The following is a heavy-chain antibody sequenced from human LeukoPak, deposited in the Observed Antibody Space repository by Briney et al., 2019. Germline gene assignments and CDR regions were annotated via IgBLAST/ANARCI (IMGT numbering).Heavy chain of an antibody. V-gene: IGHV3-23*01. D-gene: IGHD5-18*01. CDR3: AKGDKPVIAMVKFDY. CDR1: GFTFSSYA. CDR2: ISGGRTST. J-gene: IGHJ4*01. Sequence: PGGSLRLSCAASGFTFSSYAMSWVRQAPGKGLEWVSNISGGRTSTYYADSVRGRFTISRDNSKNTLYLQMNSLRAEDTAVYYCAKGDKPVIAMVKFDYWGHGTLVTVSS.